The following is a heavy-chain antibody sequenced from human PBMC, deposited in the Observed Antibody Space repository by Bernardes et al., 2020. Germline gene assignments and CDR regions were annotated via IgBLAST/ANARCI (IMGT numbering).Heavy chain of an antibody. CDR3: TRLKYYDFWSGYWPHNWFDP. CDR2: IRSKAYGGTT. Sequence: GGSLRLSCTASGFTFGDYAMSWFRQAPGKGLEWVGFIRSKAYGGTTEYAASVKGRFTISRDDSKSIAYLQMNSLKTEDTAVYYCTRLKYYDFWSGYWPHNWFDPWGQGTLVTVSS. CDR1: GFTFGDYA. V-gene: IGHV3-49*03. D-gene: IGHD3-3*01. J-gene: IGHJ5*02.